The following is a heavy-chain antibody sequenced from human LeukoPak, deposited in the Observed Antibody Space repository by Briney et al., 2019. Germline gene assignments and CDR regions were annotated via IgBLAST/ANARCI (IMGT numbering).Heavy chain of an antibody. CDR3: ARDTGYYGSNDAFDN. D-gene: IGHD3-10*01. Sequence: NPSETLSLTCTVSSASISGYYWTWIRQPPGKGLEWIGCVYYSGSTTYNPTLKSRVTISIDTSKNQFSLKLSSVTAADTAVYYCARDTGYYGSNDAFDNWGQGTMVAVSP. V-gene: IGHV4-59*01. CDR2: VYYSGST. CDR1: SASISGYY. J-gene: IGHJ3*02.